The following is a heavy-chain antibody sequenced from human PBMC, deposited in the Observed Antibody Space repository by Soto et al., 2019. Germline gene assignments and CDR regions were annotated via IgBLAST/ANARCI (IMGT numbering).Heavy chain of an antibody. Sequence: PGGSLRLSCAASGFTVSSNYMRWVRQAPGKGLEWVSVIYSGGSTYYADSVKGRFTISRANSKNTLYLQMKSLRAETTAVYYCARDIGGYYDSSGYATGAFDIWDQGTMVTVSS. J-gene: IGHJ3*02. D-gene: IGHD3-22*01. CDR1: GFTVSSNY. CDR2: IYSGGST. CDR3: ARDIGGYYDSSGYATGAFDI. V-gene: IGHV3-53*01.